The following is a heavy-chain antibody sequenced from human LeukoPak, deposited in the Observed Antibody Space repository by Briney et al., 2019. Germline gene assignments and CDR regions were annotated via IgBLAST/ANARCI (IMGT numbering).Heavy chain of an antibody. Sequence: ASVKVSCKASGYTFTNYDINWVRQATGQGLEWLGWMSASSGNTGYAQKFQGRVTITADESTSTAYMELSSLRSEDTAVYYCAREGYSSGWSGGNYYYGMDVWGQGTTVTVSS. CDR3: AREGYSSGWSGGNYYYGMDV. V-gene: IGHV1-8*01. CDR1: GYTFTNYD. J-gene: IGHJ6*02. CDR2: MSASSGNT. D-gene: IGHD6-19*01.